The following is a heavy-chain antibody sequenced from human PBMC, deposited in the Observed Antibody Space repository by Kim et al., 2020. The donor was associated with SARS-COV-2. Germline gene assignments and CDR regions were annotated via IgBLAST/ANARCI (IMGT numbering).Heavy chain of an antibody. CDR2: IYYSGGT. D-gene: IGHD6-6*01. V-gene: IGHV4-39*07. CDR1: GDSISFSNYY. J-gene: IGHJ4*02. Sequence: SETLSLTCTVSGDSISFSNYYWGWIRQSPGKGLEWIGSIYYSGGTYYNPSLKSRATISGGTSKNQFSLRLSSVTAADTAVYYCARDRFYSTSSQGEFDYWGRGTLVTVSS. CDR3: ARDRFYSTSSQGEFDY.